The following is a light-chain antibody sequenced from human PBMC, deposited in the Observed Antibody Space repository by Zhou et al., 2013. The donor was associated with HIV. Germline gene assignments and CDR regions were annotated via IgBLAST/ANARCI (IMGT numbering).Light chain of an antibody. J-gene: IGKJ1*01. CDR1: QSARSW. CDR2: KAS. Sequence: DIQMTQSPSTLSASVGDRVTITCRASQSARSWLAWYQQKPGKAPKLLIYKASSLESGVPSRFSGGGSGTEFTLTISSLQPDDFATYYCQQYNSYSSFGQGTKVEIK. CDR3: QQYNSYSS. V-gene: IGKV1-5*03.